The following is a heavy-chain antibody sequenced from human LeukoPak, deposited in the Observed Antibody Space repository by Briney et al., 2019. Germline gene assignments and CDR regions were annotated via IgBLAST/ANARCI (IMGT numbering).Heavy chain of an antibody. J-gene: IGHJ4*02. D-gene: IGHD3-3*01. CDR2: INHSGST. V-gene: IGHV4-34*01. CDR3: ARGGVDDFWSGYFPYYFDY. Sequence: SETLSLTCAVYGGSFSGYYWSWIRQPPGKGLEWIGEINHSGSTNYNPSLKSRVTISVDTSKNQFSLKLSSVTAADTAVYYCARGGVDDFWSGYFPYYFDYWGQGTLVTVSS. CDR1: GGSFSGYY.